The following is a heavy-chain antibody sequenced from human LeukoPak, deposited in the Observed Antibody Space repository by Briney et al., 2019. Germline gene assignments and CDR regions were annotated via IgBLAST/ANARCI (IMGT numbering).Heavy chain of an antibody. Sequence: GGSLRLSCAASGFTFSSYGMHWVRQAPGKGLERVAVISYDGSNKYYADSVKGRFTISRDNSKNTLYLQMNSLRAEDTAVYYCARDPRDILGYYYMDVWGKGTTVTVSS. CDR3: ARDPRDILGYYYMDV. CDR1: GFTFSSYG. V-gene: IGHV3-30*03. CDR2: ISYDGSNK. J-gene: IGHJ6*03. D-gene: IGHD5-12*01.